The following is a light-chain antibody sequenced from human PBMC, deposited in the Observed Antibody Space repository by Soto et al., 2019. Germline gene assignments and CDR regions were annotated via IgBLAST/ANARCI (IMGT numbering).Light chain of an antibody. V-gene: IGKV3-11*01. Sequence: EIVLTQSPGTLSLSPGEGATLSCRASQSISRLYLSWYQQKPGQPPRLLIYDGSTRATGIPARFSGSGSGTDFTLTISSLEPEDFAVYYCQQRSNWPLTFGGGTKVDIK. CDR1: QSISRLY. CDR2: DGS. CDR3: QQRSNWPLT. J-gene: IGKJ4*01.